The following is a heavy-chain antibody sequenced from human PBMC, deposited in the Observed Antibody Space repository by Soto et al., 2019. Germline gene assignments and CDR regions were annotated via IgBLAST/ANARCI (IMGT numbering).Heavy chain of an antibody. V-gene: IGHV3-30-3*01. CDR2: ISYDGSNR. Sequence: QVQLVESGGGVVQPGRSLRLSCAASGFTFSSYAMHWVHQAPGKGLEWVAVISYDGSNRYYADSVKGRFTISRDNSKNTLYLQMNSLRAEDTAVYYCARVLRAFLEWEYYFDYWGQGTLVTVSS. CDR3: ARVLRAFLEWEYYFDY. CDR1: GFTFSSYA. J-gene: IGHJ4*02. D-gene: IGHD3-3*02.